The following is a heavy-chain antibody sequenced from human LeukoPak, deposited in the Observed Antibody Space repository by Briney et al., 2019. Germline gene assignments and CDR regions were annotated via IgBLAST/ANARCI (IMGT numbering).Heavy chain of an antibody. J-gene: IGHJ3*02. CDR1: GFTFSSYG. D-gene: IGHD2-2*01. Sequence: PGGPLRLSCAASGFTFSSYGMHWVRQAPGKGLEWVAVIWDDGSNKYYADSVKGRFTISRDNSKNTLYLQMNSLRAEDTAVYYCARAEVPAAIKSGAFDIWGQGTMVTVSS. CDR2: IWDDGSNK. V-gene: IGHV3-33*01. CDR3: ARAEVPAAIKSGAFDI.